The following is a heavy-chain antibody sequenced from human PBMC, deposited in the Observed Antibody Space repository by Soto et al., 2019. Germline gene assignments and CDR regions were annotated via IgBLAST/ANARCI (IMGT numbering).Heavy chain of an antibody. CDR1: GFIFSNYA. CDR2: ISGNGGST. V-gene: IGHV3-23*01. Sequence: GRSLRLSCAASGFIFSNYAMSWVRQAPGKGLEWVSTISGNGGSTYYADSVKGRFTISRDNSKNTLYLQMNSLIAEDTALYYCARDPNYYDSSGSSPYGMDVWGQGTTVTVSS. J-gene: IGHJ6*02. CDR3: ARDPNYYDSSGSSPYGMDV. D-gene: IGHD3-22*01.